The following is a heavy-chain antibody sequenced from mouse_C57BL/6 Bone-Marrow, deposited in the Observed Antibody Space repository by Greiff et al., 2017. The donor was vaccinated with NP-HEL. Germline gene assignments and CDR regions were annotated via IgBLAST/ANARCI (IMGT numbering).Heavy chain of an antibody. CDR3: ARGGQLRLLYWYFDV. V-gene: IGHV1-69*01. CDR1: GYTFTSYW. J-gene: IGHJ1*03. D-gene: IGHD3-2*02. CDR2: IDPSDSYT. Sequence: QVHVKQPGAELVMPGASVKLSCKASGYTFTSYWMHWVKQRPGQGLEWIGEIDPSDSYTNYNQKFKGKSTLTVDKSSSTAYMQLSSLTSEDSAVYYCARGGQLRLLYWYFDVWGTGTTVTVSS.